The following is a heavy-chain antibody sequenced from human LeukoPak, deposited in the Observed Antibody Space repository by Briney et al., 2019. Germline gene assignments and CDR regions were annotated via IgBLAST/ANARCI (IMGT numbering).Heavy chain of an antibody. D-gene: IGHD2-2*01. J-gene: IGHJ6*04. CDR1: GYTFTSYY. Sequence: GASVTVSCKASGYTFTSYYMHWVRQAPGQGLEWMGLINPSGGSTSYAQKFQGRVTMTRDTSTSTVYMELSSLRSEDTAVYYCARDRLDCSSTSCYVYGMDVWGKGTTVTVSS. CDR2: INPSGGST. CDR3: ARDRLDCSSTSCYVYGMDV. V-gene: IGHV1-46*01.